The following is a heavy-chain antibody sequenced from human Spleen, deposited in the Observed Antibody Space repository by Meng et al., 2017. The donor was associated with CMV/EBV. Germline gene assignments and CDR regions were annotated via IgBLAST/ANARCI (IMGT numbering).Heavy chain of an antibody. CDR1: GFTFSSYA. D-gene: IGHD2-2*01. CDR3: ARMVSCSSTSCYRYFDY. CDR2: ISYDGSNE. Sequence: GESLKISCTASGFTFSSYAIHWVRQAPGKGLEWVAVISYDGSNEYYADSVKGRFTISRDNAKNSLYLQMNSLRAEDTAVYYCARMVSCSSTSCYRYFDYWGQGTLVTVSS. V-gene: IGHV3-30*04. J-gene: IGHJ4*02.